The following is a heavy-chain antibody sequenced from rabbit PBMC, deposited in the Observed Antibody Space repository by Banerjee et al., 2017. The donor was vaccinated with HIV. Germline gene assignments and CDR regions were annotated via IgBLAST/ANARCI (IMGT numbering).Heavy chain of an antibody. D-gene: IGHD6-1*01. CDR3: ARASTYDYFNL. J-gene: IGHJ4*01. Sequence: QEQLVESGGGLVTPGESLTLTCTASGFSFSSGHWICWVRQAPGKGLEWIACINTNSGSAHYASWAKGRFTISKTSSTTVTLQMTGLTAADTATYFCARASTYDYFNLWGQGTLVTVS. V-gene: IGHV1S45*01. CDR2: INTNSGSA. CDR1: GFSFSSGHW.